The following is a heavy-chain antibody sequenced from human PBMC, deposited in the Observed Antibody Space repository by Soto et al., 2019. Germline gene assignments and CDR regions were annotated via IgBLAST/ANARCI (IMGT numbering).Heavy chain of an antibody. D-gene: IGHD2-8*01. Sequence: GASVKVSCKASGYAFSNNFMHWVRQAPAQGLEWMGVINPTTGLTSNAQKFQGRITMTSDTSSSTAYMELSSLRSEDTAVYYCARALRNGYFYGMDIWGQGTTVTV. CDR1: GYAFSNNF. CDR2: INPTTGLT. CDR3: ARALRNGYFYGMDI. V-gene: IGHV1-46*01. J-gene: IGHJ6*02.